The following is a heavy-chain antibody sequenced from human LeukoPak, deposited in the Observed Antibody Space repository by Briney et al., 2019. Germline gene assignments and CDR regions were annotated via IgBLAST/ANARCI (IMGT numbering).Heavy chain of an antibody. Sequence: SETLSLTCTVSGDSISSSSSYWGWIRQPPGEGLEWIGSIYYSGSTYYNTSLKSRVTISVDTSKNQFSLKLSSVTAADTAVYYCANERKLMVYAYYFDYWGQGTLVTVSS. CDR1: GDSISSSSSY. J-gene: IGHJ4*02. V-gene: IGHV4-39*07. D-gene: IGHD2-8*01. CDR3: ANERKLMVYAYYFDY. CDR2: IYYSGST.